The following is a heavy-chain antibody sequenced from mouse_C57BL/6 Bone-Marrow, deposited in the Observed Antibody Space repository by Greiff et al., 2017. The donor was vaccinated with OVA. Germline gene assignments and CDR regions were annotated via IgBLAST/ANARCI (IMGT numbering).Heavy chain of an antibody. D-gene: IGHD1-1*01. CDR1: EYEFPSHD. CDR3: ARAGTTVVDYYAMDY. J-gene: IGHJ4*01. Sequence: EVMLVESGGGLVQPGESLKLSCESNEYEFPSHDMSWVRKTPEKRLELVAAINSDGGSTYYPDTMERRFIISRDNTKKTLYLQMSSLRSEDTALYYCARAGTTVVDYYAMDYWGQGTSVTVSS. CDR2: INSDGGST. V-gene: IGHV5-2*01.